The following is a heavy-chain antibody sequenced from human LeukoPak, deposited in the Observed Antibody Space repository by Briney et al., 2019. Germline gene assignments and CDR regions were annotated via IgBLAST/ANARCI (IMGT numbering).Heavy chain of an antibody. CDR3: AKGRYCSGGSCYRAYEAEIDY. CDR2: ISGSGGST. Sequence: PGGSLRLSCAASGFTFSSYAMSWVRQAPGKGLEWVSAISGSGGSTYYADSVKGRFTISRDNSKNTLYLQMNSLRAEDTAVYYCAKGRYCSGGSCYRAYEAEIDYWGRGTLVTVSS. J-gene: IGHJ4*02. CDR1: GFTFSSYA. V-gene: IGHV3-23*01. D-gene: IGHD2-15*01.